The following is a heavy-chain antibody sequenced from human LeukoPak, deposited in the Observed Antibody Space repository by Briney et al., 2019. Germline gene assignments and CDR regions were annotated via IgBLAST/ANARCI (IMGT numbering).Heavy chain of an antibody. CDR1: GLTFSSYA. D-gene: IGHD6-19*01. V-gene: IGHV3-23*01. CDR3: AKAVHSSGWFHRIAFDI. CDR2: IIGSGGST. J-gene: IGHJ3*02. Sequence: GGSLRLSCASSGLTFSSYAISWLRRAPGKGLEWVSAIIGSGGSTDYADSVKGRPNITRDHYQNTLYLQLSSLRAEDTAVYYCAKAVHSSGWFHRIAFDIWGQGAILTLSS.